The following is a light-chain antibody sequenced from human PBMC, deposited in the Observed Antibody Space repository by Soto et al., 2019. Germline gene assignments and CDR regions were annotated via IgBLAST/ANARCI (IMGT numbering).Light chain of an antibody. CDR3: QQSYSTPPGT. CDR1: QGISSY. J-gene: IGKJ1*01. V-gene: IGKV1-39*01. Sequence: IQLTQSPSSPSASVGDRVTITCRASQGISSYLAWYQQKPGKAPKLLIYATSSLQSGVPSRFSGSGSGTDFTLTISSLQPEDFATYYCQQSYSTPPGTFGQGTKVDIK. CDR2: ATS.